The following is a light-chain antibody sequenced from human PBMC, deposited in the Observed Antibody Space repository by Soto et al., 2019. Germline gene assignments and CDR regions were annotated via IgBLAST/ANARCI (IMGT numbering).Light chain of an antibody. J-gene: IGLJ1*01. CDR1: SRDVGGYNY. V-gene: IGLV2-14*01. CDR3: SSNTASSTYV. CDR2: EVT. Sequence: QSVLTQPASVSGSPGQSITISCTGTSRDVGGYNYVSWYQHHPGKAPKLLIYEVTYRPSGVSNRFSGSKSGNTASLTISGLQAEDEADYYCSSNTASSTYVFGTGTKLTVL.